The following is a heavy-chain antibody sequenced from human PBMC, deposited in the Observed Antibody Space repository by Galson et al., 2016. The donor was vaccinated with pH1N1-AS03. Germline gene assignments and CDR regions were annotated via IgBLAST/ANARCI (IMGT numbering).Heavy chain of an antibody. D-gene: IGHD1-14*01. CDR3: ATDYNQGGLPVDC. CDR2: FDLEEDEI. Sequence: SVKVSCKVSGYSLSDLSIHWVRQAPGRGLEWMGGFDLEEDEILYAQKFQGRVTMTADTSTSTAYVELSSLRSEDTAVYYCATDYNQGGLPVDCWGQGTLVTVSS. V-gene: IGHV1-24*01. CDR1: GYSLSDLS. J-gene: IGHJ4*02.